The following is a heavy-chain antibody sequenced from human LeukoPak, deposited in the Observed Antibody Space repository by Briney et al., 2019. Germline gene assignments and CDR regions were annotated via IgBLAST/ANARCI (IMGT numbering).Heavy chain of an antibody. CDR3: ARFRDRDIVVVPAAGAFFDY. CDR2: INHSGST. V-gene: IGHV4-34*01. CDR1: GGSFSGYY. D-gene: IGHD2-2*01. Sequence: SETLSLTCAVYGGSFSGYYWSWIRQPPGKGLEWVGEINHSGSTNYNPSLKSRVTISVDTSKNQFSLKLSSVTAADTAVYYCARFRDRDIVVVPAAGAFFDYWGQGTLVTVSS. J-gene: IGHJ4*02.